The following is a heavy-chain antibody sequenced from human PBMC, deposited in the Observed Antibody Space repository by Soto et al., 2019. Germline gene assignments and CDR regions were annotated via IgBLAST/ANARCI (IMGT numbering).Heavy chain of an antibody. V-gene: IGHV1-18*01. Sequence: QVQLVQSGPEVKKPGASVSVSCKASGYTFTNYGISWVRQAPGQGLEGMGWISTSNGNTNYAQKLQGRVTLTTDTSTSTAYMELSSLRSDDTAVYYCASGYDDDDWGQGTLVTVSS. CDR3: ASGYDDDD. CDR2: ISTSNGNT. J-gene: IGHJ4*02. D-gene: IGHD5-12*01. CDR1: GYTFTNYG.